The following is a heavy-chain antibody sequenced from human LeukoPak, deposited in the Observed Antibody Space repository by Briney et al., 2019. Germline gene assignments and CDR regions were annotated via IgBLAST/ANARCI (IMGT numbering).Heavy chain of an antibody. Sequence: SETLSLTCAVYGGSFSGYYWSWIRQPPGKGLEWIGEINHSGSTNYNPSLKSRVTISVDTSKNQFSLKLSSVIAADTAVYYCARPGYCSSTSCSDGMDVWGKGTTVTVSS. V-gene: IGHV4-34*01. J-gene: IGHJ6*04. CDR1: GGSFSGYY. CDR2: INHSGST. CDR3: ARPGYCSSTSCSDGMDV. D-gene: IGHD2-2*01.